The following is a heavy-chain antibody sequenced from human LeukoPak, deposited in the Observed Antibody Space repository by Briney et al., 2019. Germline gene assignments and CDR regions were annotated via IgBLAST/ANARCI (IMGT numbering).Heavy chain of an antibody. CDR3: ARRSGVRSFDWLSHNWFDP. V-gene: IGHV5-51*01. CDR2: IYPGDSDT. Sequence: GESLKISCKGSGYSFTSYWIGWVRQMPGKGLEWMGIIYPGDSDTRYSPSFQGQVTISADKSICTAYLQWSSLKASDTAMYYCARRSGVRSFDWLSHNWFDPWGQGTLVTVSS. J-gene: IGHJ5*02. CDR1: GYSFTSYW. D-gene: IGHD3-9*01.